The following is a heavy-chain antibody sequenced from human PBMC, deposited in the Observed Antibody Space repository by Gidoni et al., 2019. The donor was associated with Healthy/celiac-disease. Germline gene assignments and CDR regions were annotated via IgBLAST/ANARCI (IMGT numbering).Heavy chain of an antibody. CDR2: IYTSGST. J-gene: IGHJ5*02. CDR3: ARDPGGHNWFDP. D-gene: IGHD3-16*01. V-gene: IGHV4-61*02. Sequence: QVQLQESGPGLVKPSQTLSLTCTVSGGSISSGSYYWSWIRQPAGKGLEWIGRIYTSGSTNYNPSLKSRVTISVDTSKNQFSLKLSSVTAADTAVYYCARDPGGHNWFDPWGQGTLVTVSS. CDR1: GGSISSGSYY.